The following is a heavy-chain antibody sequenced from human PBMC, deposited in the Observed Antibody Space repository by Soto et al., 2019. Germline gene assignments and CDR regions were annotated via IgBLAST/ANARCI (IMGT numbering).Heavy chain of an antibody. J-gene: IGHJ3*02. V-gene: IGHV3-23*01. D-gene: IGHD2-15*01. CDR1: GFTFSSYA. CDR3: AKRTSGPEVVAAYGAFDI. CDR2: ISGSGGST. Sequence: GGSLRLSCAASGFTFSSYAMSWVRQAPGKGLEWVSAISGSGGSTYYADSVKGRFTISRDNSKNTLYLQMNSLRAEDTAVYYCAKRTSGPEVVAAYGAFDIWGQGTMVTVSS.